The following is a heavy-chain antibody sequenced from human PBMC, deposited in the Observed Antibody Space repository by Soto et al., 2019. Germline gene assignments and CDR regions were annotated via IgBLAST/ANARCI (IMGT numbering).Heavy chain of an antibody. J-gene: IGHJ3*02. V-gene: IGHV5-10-1*01. CDR3: ATHANTYYYDSSALNAFDI. CDR1: GYSFTSYW. D-gene: IGHD3-22*01. Sequence: GESLKISCKGSGYSFTSYWISWVRQIPGKGLEWMGRIDPSDSYTNYSPSFQGHVTISADKSISTAYLQWSSLKASDTAMYYCATHANTYYYDSSALNAFDIWGQGTMVTVSS. CDR2: IDPSDSYT.